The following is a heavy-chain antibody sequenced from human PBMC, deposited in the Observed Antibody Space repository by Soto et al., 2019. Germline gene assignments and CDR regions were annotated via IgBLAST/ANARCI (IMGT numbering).Heavy chain of an antibody. CDR3: ARNQEGWVLHLVRGVTYAFDI. CDR2: INHSGST. V-gene: IGHV4-34*01. D-gene: IGHD3-10*01. J-gene: IGHJ3*02. CDR1: GGSFSGYY. Sequence: SETLSLTCTVYGGSFSGYYWSWIRQPPGKGLEWIGEINHSGSTNYNPSLKSRVTISVDTSKNQFSLKLSSVTAADTAVYYCARNQEGWVLHLVRGVTYAFDIRGQGTRVTVSS.